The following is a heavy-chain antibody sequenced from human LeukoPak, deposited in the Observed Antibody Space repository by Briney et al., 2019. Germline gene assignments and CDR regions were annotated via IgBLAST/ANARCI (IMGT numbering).Heavy chain of an antibody. J-gene: IGHJ4*02. V-gene: IGHV3-21*01. CDR1: GFTFSTYG. CDR2: ISSGSGYM. Sequence: TGGSLRLSCAASGFTFSTYGMNWVRQAPGKGLEWVSSISSGSGYMYYADSVKGRFTISKDNAKNSLYLQMNSLRAEDTAVYYCARHGDYGGLSSYWGQGTLVTVSS. D-gene: IGHD4-17*01. CDR3: ARHGDYGGLSSY.